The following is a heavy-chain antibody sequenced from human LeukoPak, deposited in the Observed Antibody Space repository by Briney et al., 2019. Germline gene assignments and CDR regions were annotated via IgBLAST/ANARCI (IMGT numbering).Heavy chain of an antibody. J-gene: IGHJ4*02. CDR1: GFSFSSYG. V-gene: IGHV3-33*01. Sequence: PGGSLRLSCAASGFSFSSYGMHWVRQAPGKGLEWVAVIWYDGTNKCYADSVKGRFTISRDNSKNTLYLQMNSLRAEDTAVYYCARDQRGLSYSKYYFDYWGQGTLVTVSS. D-gene: IGHD3-10*01. CDR2: IWYDGTNK. CDR3: ARDQRGLSYSKYYFDY.